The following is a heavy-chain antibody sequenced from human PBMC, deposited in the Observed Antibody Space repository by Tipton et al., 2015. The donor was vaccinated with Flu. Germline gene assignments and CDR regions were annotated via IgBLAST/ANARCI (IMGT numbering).Heavy chain of an antibody. D-gene: IGHD3-10*01. CDR3: ARERGYYYGSGSYYDAFDF. CDR2: IYYSGST. CDR1: GGSISSSSYY. V-gene: IGHV4-39*07. J-gene: IGHJ3*01. Sequence: LRLSCTVSGGSISSSSYYWGWIRQPPGKGLEWIGSIYYSGSTYYNPSLKSRVTISVDTSKNQFSLKLSSVTAADTAVYYCARERGYYYGSGSYYDAFDFWGQGTMVTVSS.